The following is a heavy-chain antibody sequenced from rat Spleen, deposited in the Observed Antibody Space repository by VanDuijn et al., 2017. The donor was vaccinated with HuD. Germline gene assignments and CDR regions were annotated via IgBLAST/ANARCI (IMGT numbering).Heavy chain of an antibody. Sequence: EVQLVESGGGXXXPGXXMKLSCXXXGFXXXDXXXAWXXXAPXXGLDGCASIRYDGGSTYDRDSVKGRFTISRDNAKSTLFLQMESLRSEDTATYYCAKDLDYSGDNWFGYWGQGTLVTFSS. J-gene: IGHJ3*01. V-gene: IGHV5-20*01. D-gene: IGHD1-1*01. CDR3: AKDLDYSGDNWFGY. CDR1: GFXXXDXX. CDR2: IRYDGGST.